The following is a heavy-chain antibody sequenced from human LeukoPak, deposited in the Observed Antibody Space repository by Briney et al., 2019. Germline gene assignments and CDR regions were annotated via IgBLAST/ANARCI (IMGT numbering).Heavy chain of an antibody. CDR1: GFTFSSYA. CDR2: ISGSGGST. V-gene: IGHV3-23*01. Sequence: GGSLRLSCAASGFTFSSYAMSWVRQAPGKGLEWVSAISGSGGSTYYADSVKGRFTISRDNSKNTLFLQMNSLRAEDTAVYYCAKVISSGWWVDYWGQGTLVTVSS. J-gene: IGHJ4*02. CDR3: AKVISSGWWVDY. D-gene: IGHD6-13*01.